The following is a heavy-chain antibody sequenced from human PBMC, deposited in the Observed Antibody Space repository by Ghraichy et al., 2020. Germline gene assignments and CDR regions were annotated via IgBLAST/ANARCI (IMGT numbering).Heavy chain of an antibody. CDR2: INHSGST. CDR3: ARAIAAAGTTVDY. J-gene: IGHJ4*02. D-gene: IGHD6-13*01. CDR1: GGSFSGYY. V-gene: IGHV4-34*01. Sequence: SETLSLTCAVYGGSFSGYYWSWIRQPPGKGLEWIGEINHSGSTNYNPSLKSRVTISVDTSKNQFSLKLSSVTAADTAVYYCARAIAAAGTTVDYWGQGTLVTVSS.